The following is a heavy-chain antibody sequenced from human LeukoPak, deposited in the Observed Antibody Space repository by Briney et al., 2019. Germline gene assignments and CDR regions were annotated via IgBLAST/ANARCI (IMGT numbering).Heavy chain of an antibody. D-gene: IGHD6-13*01. CDR2: ISGGGDAT. Sequence: GGSLRLSCAASDFSFITYAMSWVRQAPGKGLEWVSTISGGGDATYYADSVKGRFTISRDNSKNTLYLQMNSLRAEDTAVYYCAKIRSSSWSDAFDIWGQGTMVTVSS. CDR3: AKIRSSSWSDAFDI. V-gene: IGHV3-23*01. J-gene: IGHJ3*02. CDR1: DFSFITYA.